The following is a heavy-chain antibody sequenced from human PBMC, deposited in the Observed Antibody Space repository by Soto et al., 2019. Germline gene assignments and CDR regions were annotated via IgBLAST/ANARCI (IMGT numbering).Heavy chain of an antibody. CDR3: ARETYSSGWTPTFDY. J-gene: IGHJ4*02. CDR2: ISYDGSNK. Sequence: QVQLVESGGGVVQPGRSLRLSCAASGFTFSSYAMHWVRQAPGKGLEWVAVISYDGSNKYYADSVKGRFTISRDNSKNTLXLXMNSXXAEDTAVYYCARETYSSGWTPTFDYWGQGTLVTVSS. D-gene: IGHD6-19*01. CDR1: GFTFSSYA. V-gene: IGHV3-30-3*01.